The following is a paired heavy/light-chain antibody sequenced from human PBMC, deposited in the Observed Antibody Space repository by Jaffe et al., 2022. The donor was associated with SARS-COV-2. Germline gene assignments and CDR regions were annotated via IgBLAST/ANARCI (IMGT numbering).Heavy chain of an antibody. V-gene: IGHV3-33*01. CDR1: GFTFSKYG. Sequence: QVQLVESGGGVVQPGRSLRLSCAASGFTFSKYGMHWVRQAPGKGLEWVAVIWYDGSNKDYADSVKGRFTISRDNSKNTLYLQMNSLRAEDTAVYYCARAPNDVTGGWGQGTLVTVSS. J-gene: IGHJ4*02. CDR3: ARAPNDVTGG. D-gene: IGHD1-20*01. CDR2: IWYDGSNK.
Light chain of an antibody. J-gene: IGKJ1*01. Sequence: DIVMTQSPDSLAVSLGERATINCKSSQSVLYSSTNKNNLAWYQQKPGQPPKVLIYWASTRESGVPDRFSGSGSGTDFTLTISSLQAEDVAVYYCHQYHSTPWTFGQGTKVETK. CDR2: WAS. CDR3: HQYHSTPWT. V-gene: IGKV4-1*01. CDR1: QSVLYSSTNKNN.